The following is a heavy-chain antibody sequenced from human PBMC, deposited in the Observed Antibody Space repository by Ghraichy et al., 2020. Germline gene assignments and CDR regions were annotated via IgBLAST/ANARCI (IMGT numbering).Heavy chain of an antibody. J-gene: IGHJ5*02. CDR2: ISSSSSTI. D-gene: IGHD6-19*01. V-gene: IGHV3-48*02. CDR3: ARAPYSSGWLFWFDP. CDR1: GFTFSSYS. Sequence: GGSLRLSCAASGFTFSSYSMNWVRQAPGKGLEWVSYISSSSSTIYYADSVKGRFTISRDNAKNSLYLQMNSLRDEDTAVYYCARAPYSSGWLFWFDPWGQGTLVTVSS.